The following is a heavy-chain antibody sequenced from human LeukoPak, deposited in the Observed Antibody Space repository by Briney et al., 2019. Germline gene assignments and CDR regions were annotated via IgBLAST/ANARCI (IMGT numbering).Heavy chain of an antibody. J-gene: IGHJ3*02. Sequence: SETLSLTCTVSGYSISSGYYWGWIRQPPGKGLEWIGSIYHSGSTYYNPSLKSRVTISVDTSKNQFSLRLSSVTAADTAMYYCARVNYRVLVGDAFDIWGQGTMVTVSS. V-gene: IGHV4-38-2*02. CDR3: ARVNYRVLVGDAFDI. CDR1: GYSISSGYY. CDR2: IYHSGST. D-gene: IGHD3-10*01.